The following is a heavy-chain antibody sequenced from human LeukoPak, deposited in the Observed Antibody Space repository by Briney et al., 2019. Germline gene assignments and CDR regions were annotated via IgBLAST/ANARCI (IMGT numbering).Heavy chain of an antibody. CDR2: ISGSGGST. V-gene: IGHV3-23*01. D-gene: IGHD5-12*01. J-gene: IGHJ4*02. CDR3: AKQVWGVATNFDY. CDR1: RFTFSSYA. Sequence: GGSLRLSCAASRFTFSSYAMSWVRQAPGKGLEGVSAISGSGGSTYYADSVKGRFTISRDNSKNTLYLQMNSLRAEDTAVYYCAKQVWGVATNFDYWGQGTLVTVSS.